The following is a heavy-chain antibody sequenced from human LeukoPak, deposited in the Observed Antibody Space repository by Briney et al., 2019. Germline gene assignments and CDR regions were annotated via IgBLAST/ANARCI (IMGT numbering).Heavy chain of an antibody. J-gene: IGHJ4*02. CDR1: GGSISSGDYY. CDR2: IYYSGST. V-gene: IGHV4-30-4*01. D-gene: IGHD3-10*01. CDR3: ARVADERGCYGSGSSRPYYFDY. Sequence: SSETLSLTCTVSGGSISSGDYYWSWIRQPPGKGLEWIGYIYYSGSTYYNPSLKSRVTISVDTSKNQFSLKLSSVTAADTAVYYCARVADERGCYGSGSSRPYYFDYWGQGTLVTVSS.